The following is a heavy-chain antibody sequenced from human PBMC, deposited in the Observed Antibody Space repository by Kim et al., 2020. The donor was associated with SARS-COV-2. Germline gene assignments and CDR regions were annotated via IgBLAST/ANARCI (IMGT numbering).Heavy chain of an antibody. Sequence: GGSLRLSCTASGFTFGDYAMSWFRQAPGKGLEWVGFIRSKAYGGTTEYAASVKGRFTISRDDSKSIAYLQMNSLKTEDTAVYYCTRDTTPGKDIVVVVAATRPGMDVWGQGTTVTVSS. CDR3: TRDTTPGKDIVVVVAATRPGMDV. D-gene: IGHD2-15*01. V-gene: IGHV3-49*03. J-gene: IGHJ6*02. CDR2: IRSKAYGGTT. CDR1: GFTFGDYA.